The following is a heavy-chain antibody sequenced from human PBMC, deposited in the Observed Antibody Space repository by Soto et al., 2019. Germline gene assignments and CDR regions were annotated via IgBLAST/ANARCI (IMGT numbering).Heavy chain of an antibody. CDR1: GDRVSSNSAA. Sequence: SQTLSLTCAISGDRVSSNSAAWDCIIHSPSRFLEWLGRTYYKSKWYNDYAVSVKSRITINPDTSKNQFSLQLNSVTPEDTAVYYCARARVTMVRGVIYSYYGMDVWGQGTTVTVSS. D-gene: IGHD3-10*01. J-gene: IGHJ6*02. CDR3: ARARVTMVRGVIYSYYGMDV. CDR2: TYYKSKWYN. V-gene: IGHV6-1*01.